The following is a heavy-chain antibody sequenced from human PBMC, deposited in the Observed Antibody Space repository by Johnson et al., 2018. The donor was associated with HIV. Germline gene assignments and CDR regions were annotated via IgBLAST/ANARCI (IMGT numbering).Heavy chain of an antibody. D-gene: IGHD3-3*01. V-gene: IGHV3-7*04. CDR3: ARGYYDFWSGRPNDDAFDI. J-gene: IGHJ3*02. CDR2: IKQDGSEK. Sequence: EVQLVESGGGLVQPGRSPRLSCAASGFTFSSYWMSWVRQAPGKGLEWVANIKQDGSEKYYVDSVKGRFTISRDNAKNSLYLQMNSLRAEDTAVYYCARGYYDFWSGRPNDDAFDIWGQGTMVTVSS. CDR1: GFTFSSYW.